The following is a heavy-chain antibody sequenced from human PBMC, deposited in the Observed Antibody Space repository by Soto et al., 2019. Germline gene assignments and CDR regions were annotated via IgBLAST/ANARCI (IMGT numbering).Heavy chain of an antibody. CDR2: IYYSGST. CDR3: ARSYDFWSGYYDY. J-gene: IGHJ4*02. V-gene: IGHV4-30-4*01. CDR1: GGSISSGDYY. Sequence: SETLSLTCTVSGGSISSGDYYWSWIRQPPGKGLEWIGYIYYSGSTYYNPSLKSRVTISVDTSKNQFSLKLSSVTAADTAVYYCARSYDFWSGYYDYWGQGTLVTVSS. D-gene: IGHD3-3*01.